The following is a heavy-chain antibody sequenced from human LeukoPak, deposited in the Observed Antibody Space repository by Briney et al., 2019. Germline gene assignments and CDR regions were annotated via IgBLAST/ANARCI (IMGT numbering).Heavy chain of an antibody. CDR2: ISAYNGNT. V-gene: IGHV1-18*01. CDR3: ARARTYYYDSSGYYPDYFDY. J-gene: IGHJ4*02. Sequence: ASVKVSCKASGYTFTSYGISWVRQAPGQGLEWMGWISAYNGNTNYAQKLQGRVTMTTDTSTSTAYMELRSLRSDDTAVYYCARARTYYYDSSGYYPDYFDYWGQGTLVTVSS. D-gene: IGHD3-22*01. CDR1: GYTFTSYG.